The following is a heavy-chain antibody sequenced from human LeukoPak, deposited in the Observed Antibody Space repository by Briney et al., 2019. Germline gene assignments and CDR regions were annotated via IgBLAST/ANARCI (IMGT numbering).Heavy chain of an antibody. CDR3: ARVTGYMTEDYFDY. J-gene: IGHJ4*02. CDR1: GGSINSYY. CDR2: IYYSGST. Sequence: SETLSLTCAVSGGSINSYYWSWIRQPPGKGLEWIGYIYYSGSTNYNPSLKSRVTISVDTSKNQFSLRLSSVTAADTAVYYCARVTGYMTEDYFDYWGQGTLITVSS. D-gene: IGHD6-13*01. V-gene: IGHV4-59*01.